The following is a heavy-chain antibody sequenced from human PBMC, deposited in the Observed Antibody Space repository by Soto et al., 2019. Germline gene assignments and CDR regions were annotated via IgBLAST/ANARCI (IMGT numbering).Heavy chain of an antibody. CDR2: ISSSSDYI. D-gene: IGHD2-2*01. V-gene: IGHV3-21*06. CDR3: ARARIYATGPLDF. Sequence: GGSLRLCCAASGVAFTSYMMNGARQAPGKGLEWVSCISSSSDYIYYADSMKGRFTISRDNAKNSLFLDMNSLTGEDTAVYYCARARIYATGPLDFWGQGTLVTVSS. J-gene: IGHJ4*02. CDR1: GVAFTSYM.